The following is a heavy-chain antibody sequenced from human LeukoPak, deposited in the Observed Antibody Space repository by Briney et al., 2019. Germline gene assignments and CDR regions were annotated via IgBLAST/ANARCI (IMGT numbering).Heavy chain of an antibody. J-gene: IGHJ3*02. V-gene: IGHV4-59*11. D-gene: IGHD3-22*01. Sequence: PSETLSLTCSVSGGSMSGHYWSWIRQPPGKGLEWIGYVYYSGKTQYNPSLQRRVTISVDTSKNLFSLKVTYATAADTAVYYCARLLDNDSSGDPDTFDMWGQGTVGTVSS. CDR2: VYYSGKT. CDR3: ARLLDNDSSGDPDTFDM. CDR1: GGSMSGHY.